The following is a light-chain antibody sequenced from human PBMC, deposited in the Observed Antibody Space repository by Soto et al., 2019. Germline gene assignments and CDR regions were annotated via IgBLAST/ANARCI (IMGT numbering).Light chain of an antibody. CDR3: QQYNSYSRT. CDR1: QSISSW. V-gene: IGKV1-5*01. Sequence: DIQMTQSPSTLAASLGERATITCRASQSISSWLDWYQQKPGKAPKLLIFDASSLESGVPSRFRGSGSGTECTLTISSLQPDDFETYYCQQYNSYSRTFGQGTKVDI. J-gene: IGKJ1*01. CDR2: DAS.